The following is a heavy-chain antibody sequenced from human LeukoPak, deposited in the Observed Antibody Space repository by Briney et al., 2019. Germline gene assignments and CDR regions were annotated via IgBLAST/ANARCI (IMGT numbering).Heavy chain of an antibody. V-gene: IGHV3-23*01. D-gene: IGHD3-22*01. Sequence: GGSLRLSCAVSGITLSNYGMGWVRQAPGKGLEWVAGISDSAGGTDYADSVRGRFTISRDNPKNTLYLQMNSLRAEDTAVYFFAKRGVVIRVILVGFHKAAYYFDSWGQGALVTVSS. CDR3: AKRGVVIRVILVGFHKAAYYFDS. CDR2: ISDSAGGT. CDR1: GITLSNYG. J-gene: IGHJ4*02.